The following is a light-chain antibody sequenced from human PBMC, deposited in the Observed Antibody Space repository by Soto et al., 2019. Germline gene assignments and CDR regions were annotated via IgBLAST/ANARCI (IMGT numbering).Light chain of an antibody. CDR3: SSYAGSNNLGV. J-gene: IGLJ1*01. CDR1: SSDVGGYNY. CDR2: EVS. Sequence: QSALTQPPSASGSPGQSVTISCTGTSSDVGGYNYVSWYQQHPGKAPKLMIYEVSKRPSGVPDRFSGSKAGNQASLTVSGLQAEDEDDYYCSSYAGSNNLGVFGTGTKVTVL. V-gene: IGLV2-8*01.